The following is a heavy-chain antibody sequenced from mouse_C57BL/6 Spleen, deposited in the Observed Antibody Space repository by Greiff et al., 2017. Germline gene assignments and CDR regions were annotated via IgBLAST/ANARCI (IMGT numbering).Heavy chain of an antibody. CDR2: INPNNGGT. CDR3: ARGGDYGNSYAMDY. D-gene: IGHD2-1*01. Sequence: VQLKESGSELVKPGASVKIPCKASGYTFTDYNMDWVKQSHGKSLEWIGDINPNNGGTIYNQKFKGKATLTVDKSSSTAYMELRSLTSEDTAVYYCARGGDYGNSYAMDYWGQGTSVTVSS. CDR1: GYTFTDYN. V-gene: IGHV1-18*01. J-gene: IGHJ4*01.